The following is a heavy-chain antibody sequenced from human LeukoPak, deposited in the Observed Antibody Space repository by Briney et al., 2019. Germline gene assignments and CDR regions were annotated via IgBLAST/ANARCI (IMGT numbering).Heavy chain of an antibody. V-gene: IGHV3-30-3*01. D-gene: IGHD1-26*01. J-gene: IGHJ4*02. CDR1: GFTFSSYA. Sequence: GGSLRLSCAAAGFTFSSYAMHWVRQAPGKWRGWVAVISYDGSNKYYADSVKGRFTTSRDNSKNTLYLQMNSLRAEDTAVYYCARPGQWEPLHSYFDYCGQGTLVTVSS. CDR2: ISYDGSNK. CDR3: ARPGQWEPLHSYFDY.